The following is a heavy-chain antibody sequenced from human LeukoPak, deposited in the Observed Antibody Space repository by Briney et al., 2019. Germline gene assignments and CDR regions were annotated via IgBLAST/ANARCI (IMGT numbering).Heavy chain of an antibody. CDR2: IYYSGST. CDR1: GGSISSYY. V-gene: IGHV4-59*08. D-gene: IGHD6-13*01. CDR3: ARHDRVAALYYMDV. J-gene: IGHJ6*03. Sequence: SETLSLTCTVSGGSISSYYWSWVRQPPGKGLAWIGYIYYSGSTSYNPSLKSRVTISIDTSKNQSSLKLSSVTAADTAVYYCARHDRVAALYYMDVWGKGTTVTVSS.